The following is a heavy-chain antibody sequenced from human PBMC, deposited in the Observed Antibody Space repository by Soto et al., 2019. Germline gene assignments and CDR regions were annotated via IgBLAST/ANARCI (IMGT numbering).Heavy chain of an antibody. CDR3: ARDRYGDYAAYGMVV. V-gene: IGHV1-69*13. J-gene: IGHJ6*02. D-gene: IGHD4-17*01. Sequence: ASVKVSCKASGGTFSSYAISWVRQAPGQGLEWMGGIIPIFGTANYAQKFQGRVTITADESTSTAYMELSSLRSEDTAVYYCARDRYGDYAAYGMVVCGQGTTVTVSS. CDR2: IIPIFGTA. CDR1: GGTFSSYA.